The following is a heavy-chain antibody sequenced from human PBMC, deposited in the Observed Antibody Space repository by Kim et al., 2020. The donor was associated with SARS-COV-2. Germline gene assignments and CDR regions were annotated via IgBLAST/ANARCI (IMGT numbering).Heavy chain of an antibody. CDR1: GGSFSGYY. D-gene: IGHD5-12*01. CDR2: INHSGST. CDR3: ARGRLDTRLRLGAWPRFVNGY. V-gene: IGHV4-34*01. J-gene: IGHJ4*01. Sequence: SETLSLTCAVYGGSFSGYYWSWIRQPPGKGLEWIGEINHSGSTNYNPSLKSRVTISVDTSKNQFSLKLSSVTAADTAVYYCARGRLDTRLRLGAWPRFVNGYWGQGTLVTVSS.